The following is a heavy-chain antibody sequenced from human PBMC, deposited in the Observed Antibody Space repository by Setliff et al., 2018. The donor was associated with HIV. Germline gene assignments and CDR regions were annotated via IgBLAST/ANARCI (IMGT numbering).Heavy chain of an antibody. Sequence: AGGSLRLSCTASGYNFTNYGIGWVRQAPGQGLEWMGRINPNNGDTNYAQKFQGRVTMTRDTSISTAYMELSRLRSDDTAVYYGAREFGAGIRQIVAGEFYYMDVWGKGTTVTVSS. J-gene: IGHJ6*03. D-gene: IGHD5-12*01. CDR2: INPNNGDT. CDR3: AREFGAGIRQIVAGEFYYMDV. CDR1: GYNFTNYG. V-gene: IGHV1-2*06.